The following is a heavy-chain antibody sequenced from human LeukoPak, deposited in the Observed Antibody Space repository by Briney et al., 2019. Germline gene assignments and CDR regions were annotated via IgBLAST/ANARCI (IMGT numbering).Heavy chain of an antibody. CDR2: ISSNGGST. V-gene: IGHV3-64D*06. CDR3: VKAEGSIAAPIDY. D-gene: IGHD6-6*01. J-gene: IGHJ4*02. Sequence: GGSLRLSCSASGFTFSSYAMHWVRQAPGKGLEYVSAISSNGGSTYYADSVKSRFTISRDNSKNTLYLQMSSLRAEDTAVYYCVKAEGSIAAPIDYWGQGTLVTVSS. CDR1: GFTFSSYA.